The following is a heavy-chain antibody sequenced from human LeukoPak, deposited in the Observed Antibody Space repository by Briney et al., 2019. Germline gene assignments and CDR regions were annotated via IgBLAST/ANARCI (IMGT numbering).Heavy chain of an antibody. CDR2: ISYDGSQK. CDR3: AKDQVLGDYYESSGSNFDY. Sequence: PGGSLRHSCAASGFTFSTFAMHWVRQAPGKGLEWVALISYDGSQKYYADSVKGRFTISRDNSKNTVYLQMNSLRVEDTAVYYCAKDQVLGDYYESSGSNFDYWGQGTLVTVSS. J-gene: IGHJ4*02. D-gene: IGHD3-22*01. V-gene: IGHV3-30*18. CDR1: GFTFSTFA.